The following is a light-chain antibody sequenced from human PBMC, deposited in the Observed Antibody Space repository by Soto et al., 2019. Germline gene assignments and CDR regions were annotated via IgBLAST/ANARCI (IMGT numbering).Light chain of an antibody. CDR3: SSYTSSSTPYV. J-gene: IGLJ1*01. CDR2: EVS. V-gene: IGLV2-14*01. CDR1: GSDGGGYNY. Sequence: HYALIPPASVSGSPGQSITISCTATGSDGGGYNYVSWYQQHPGKAPKLMIYEVSNRPSGVSNRFSGSKSGNTASLTISGLQAEDEADYYCSSYTSSSTPYVFGTGTKVTVL.